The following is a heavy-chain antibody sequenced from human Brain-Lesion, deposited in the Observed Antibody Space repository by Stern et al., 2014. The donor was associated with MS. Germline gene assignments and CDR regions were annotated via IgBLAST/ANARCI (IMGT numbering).Heavy chain of an antibody. CDR3: ARDQRGITIFGVVTDYYYLGMDV. CDR2: INPNTGGT. D-gene: IGHD3-3*01. Sequence: VQLVESGAEVKKPGASVKVSCKTSGYIFTGYYIHWVRQAPGQGLEWMAWINPNTGGTTYAQKFRGRVTMSRDTSISTAYVELSSLTSDDTAVYYCARDQRGITIFGVVTDYYYLGMDVWGQGTTVTVSS. CDR1: GYIFTGYY. V-gene: IGHV1-2*02. J-gene: IGHJ6*02.